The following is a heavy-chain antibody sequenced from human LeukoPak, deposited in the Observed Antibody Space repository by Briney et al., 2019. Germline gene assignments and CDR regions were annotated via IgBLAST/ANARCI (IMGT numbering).Heavy chain of an antibody. V-gene: IGHV1-69*13. J-gene: IGHJ4*02. D-gene: IGHD3-10*01. CDR2: IIPIFGTA. CDR1: GGTFSSYA. Sequence: SVKVSCKASGGTFSSYAISWVRQAPGQGLEWMGGIIPIFGTANYAQKFQGRVTITADESTGTAYMELSSLRSEDTAVYYCARDRGSGSYYDFDYWGQGTLVTVSS. CDR3: ARDRGSGSYYDFDY.